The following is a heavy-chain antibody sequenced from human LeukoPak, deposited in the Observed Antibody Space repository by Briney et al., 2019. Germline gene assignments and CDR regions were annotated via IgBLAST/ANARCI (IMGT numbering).Heavy chain of an antibody. CDR1: GGSISIGCYY. V-gene: IGHV4-31*03. J-gene: IGHJ4*02. CDR2: IYYSGST. CDR3: ARAGFGDPQIDY. Sequence: SPTLSLTHTVSGGSISIGCYYSSWIRQHPGKGLEWIGYIYYSGSTYYNPSLKSRVTISVDTSKNQFSLKLSSVTAADTAVYYCARAGFGDPQIDYWGQGTLVTVSS. D-gene: IGHD3-10*01.